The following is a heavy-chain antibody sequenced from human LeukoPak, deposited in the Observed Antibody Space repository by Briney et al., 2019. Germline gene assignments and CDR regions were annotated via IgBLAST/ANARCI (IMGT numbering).Heavy chain of an antibody. D-gene: IGHD1-14*01. CDR2: ISNIATI. V-gene: IGHV3-23*01. CDR1: GFTFRSYA. Sequence: GGSLRLSCAASGFTFRSYAMTWVRQAPGKGLEWVSEISNIATINYADSVKGRFTISRDNSKNTLYLQMNSLRAEDTAVYYCARGTNLYYYYYYTDVWGKGTTVTVSS. J-gene: IGHJ6*03. CDR3: ARGTNLYYYYYYTDV.